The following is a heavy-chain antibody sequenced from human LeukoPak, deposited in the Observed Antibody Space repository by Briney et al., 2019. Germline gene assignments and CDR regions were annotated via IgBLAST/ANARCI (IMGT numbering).Heavy chain of an antibody. D-gene: IGHD2-2*01. Sequence: SDTLSLTCTVSGGSISSYYWSWIRQPAGRGLEWIGRIYTSGSTNYNPSLKSRVTMSVDTSKNQFSLKLSSVTAADTAMYYCARDSCSSTGCSFDYWGQGTLVTVSS. CDR2: IYTSGST. CDR3: ARDSCSSTGCSFDY. CDR1: GGSISSYY. J-gene: IGHJ4*02. V-gene: IGHV4-4*07.